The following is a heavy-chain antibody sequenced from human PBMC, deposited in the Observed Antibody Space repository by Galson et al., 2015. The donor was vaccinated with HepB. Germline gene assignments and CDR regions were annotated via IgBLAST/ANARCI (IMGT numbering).Heavy chain of an antibody. CDR3: AREASGSYPPLYYFDY. V-gene: IGHV4-59*01. CDR1: GGSFSSYY. Sequence: LSLTCTVSGGSFSSYYWSWIRRPPGKGLEWIGYIYYSGSTNYNPSLKSRVTISVDTSKNQFSLKQSSVTAADTAVYYCAREASGSYPPLYYFDYWGQGTLVTVSS. D-gene: IGHD1-26*01. J-gene: IGHJ4*02. CDR2: IYYSGST.